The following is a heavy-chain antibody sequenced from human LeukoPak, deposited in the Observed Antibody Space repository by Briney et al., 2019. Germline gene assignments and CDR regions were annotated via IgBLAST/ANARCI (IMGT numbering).Heavy chain of an antibody. V-gene: IGHV3-30*18. J-gene: IGHJ4*02. D-gene: IGHD6-19*01. CDR1: GFSLSGYG. CDR3: AKVPFSGWFDY. Sequence: PGRSLRLSCAASGFSLSGYGMHWVRQAPGKGLEWVAVISYDGSRKYYADSVKGRFTISRDNSKNTLYLQMNSLRAEDTAVYYCAKVPFSGWFDYRGQGTLVTVSS. CDR2: ISYDGSRK.